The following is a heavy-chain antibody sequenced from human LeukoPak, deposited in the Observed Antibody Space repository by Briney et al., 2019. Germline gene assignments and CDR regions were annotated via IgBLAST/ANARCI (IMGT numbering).Heavy chain of an antibody. Sequence: ASVKVSCKASGYTFTNYYIHWVRQAPGQGLEWMGVINPNGSTTSCAQKFQARVTMTRDTSTSTVYMELTSLTSEDTSMYYCARGQLADRYIFGYWGQGTLVTVSS. CDR2: INPNGSTT. CDR1: GYTFTNYY. D-gene: IGHD6-13*01. CDR3: ARGQLADRYIFGY. J-gene: IGHJ4*02. V-gene: IGHV1-46*01.